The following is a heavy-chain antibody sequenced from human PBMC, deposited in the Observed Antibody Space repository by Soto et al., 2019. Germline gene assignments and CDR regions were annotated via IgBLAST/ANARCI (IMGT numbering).Heavy chain of an antibody. CDR3: ARDQSRGYSSSWSDHFDY. D-gene: IGHD6-13*01. J-gene: IGHJ4*02. CDR1: GGTFSSYA. CDR2: IIPIFGTA. V-gene: IGHV1-69*13. Sequence: ASVKVSCKASGGTFSSYAISWVRQAPGQGLEWMGGIIPIFGTANYAQKFQGRVTITADESTSTAYMELSSLRSEDTAVYYCARDQSRGYSSSWSDHFDYWGQGTLVTVSS.